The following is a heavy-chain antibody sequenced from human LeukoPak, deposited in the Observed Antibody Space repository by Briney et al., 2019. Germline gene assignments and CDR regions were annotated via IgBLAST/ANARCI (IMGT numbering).Heavy chain of an antibody. V-gene: IGHV3-23*01. CDR1: GFTFSSYA. J-gene: IGHJ4*02. CDR2: ISGSGGST. CDR3: AKRDILTGYFDY. Sequence: PGGSLRLSCAASGFTFSSYAMSWVRQAPGKGLEWVSAISGSGGSTYYADSVKDRFTISRDNSKSTLYLQMNSLRAEDTAVYYCAKRDILTGYFDYWGQGTLVTVSS. D-gene: IGHD3-9*01.